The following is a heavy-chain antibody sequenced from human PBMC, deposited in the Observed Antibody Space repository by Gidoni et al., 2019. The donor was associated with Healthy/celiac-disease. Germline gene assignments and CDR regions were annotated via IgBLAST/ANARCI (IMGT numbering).Heavy chain of an antibody. CDR1: GFSLSNPRMG. J-gene: IGHJ6*02. CDR3: ARIGYDFWSGYYIEDV. V-gene: IGHV2-26*01. Sequence: QVTLKESGPVLVKPTEPLTLTCTVSGFSLSNPRMGVSWRRQPPGKALEWLAHSFSNDEKSYSTSLKSRLTISKDTSKSQVVLTMTNMDPVDTATYYCARIGYDFWSGYYIEDVWGQGTTVTVSS. CDR2: SFSNDEK. D-gene: IGHD3-3*01.